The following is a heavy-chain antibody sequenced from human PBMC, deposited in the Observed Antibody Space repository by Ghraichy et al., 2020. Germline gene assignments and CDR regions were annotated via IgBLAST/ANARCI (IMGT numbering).Heavy chain of an antibody. CDR1: GFMFNSYW. D-gene: IGHD2/OR15-2a*01. Sequence: GGSLRLSCAASGFMFNSYWMSWVRQAPGKGLEWVANIKQDGSENYYVDSVKGRFTISRDNAKNSLSLQMNSLRAEDTAVYYCARSRLSAFDICCQGTMVTVSS. V-gene: IGHV3-7*01. J-gene: IGHJ3*02. CDR3: ARSRLSAFDI. CDR2: IKQDGSEN.